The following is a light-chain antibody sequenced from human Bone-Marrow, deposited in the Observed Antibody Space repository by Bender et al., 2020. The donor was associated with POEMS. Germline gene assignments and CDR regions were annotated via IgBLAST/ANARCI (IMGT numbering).Light chain of an antibody. CDR3: NSYTGSNIV. CDR2: DVS. V-gene: IGLV2-14*01. J-gene: IGLJ2*01. CDR1: TSDIGTYNY. Sequence: QSALTQPASVSGSPGQSITISCTGTTSDIGTYNYVSWFQQHPGKASKLLIYDVSNRPSGVSNRFSASKSGNTASLTVSGLQAEDEADYYCNSYTGSNIVFGGGTKLTVL.